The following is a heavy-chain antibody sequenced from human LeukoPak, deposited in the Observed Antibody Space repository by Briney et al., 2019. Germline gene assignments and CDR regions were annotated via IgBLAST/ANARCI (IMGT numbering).Heavy chain of an antibody. D-gene: IGHD6-13*01. V-gene: IGHV3-74*01. Sequence: PGGSLRLSCAASGLTLSYDWMHWLRQAPGKGLAWVSRINNDGSNTTHADSVKGRFTISRDNAKNTMYLQMDSLKVEDTAVYYCARGHPMAAVGTAGYWGQGTLVTVSS. CDR1: GLTLSYDW. J-gene: IGHJ4*02. CDR2: INNDGSNT. CDR3: ARGHPMAAVGTAGY.